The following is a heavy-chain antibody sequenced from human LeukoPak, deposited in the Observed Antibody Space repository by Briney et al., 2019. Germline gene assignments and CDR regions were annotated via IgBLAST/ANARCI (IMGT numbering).Heavy chain of an antibody. D-gene: IGHD3-10*01. Sequence: PSETLSLTCTVSGGSISGYYWSWIRQPAGEGLEWIGRIYSSGSTDYNPSLKSRVTMSVDTFKNQFSLKLSSVTAADTAVYYCARGSGNYYYYIEVWGKGTAVTVSS. CDR1: GGSISGYY. CDR2: IYSSGST. CDR3: ARGSGNYYYYIEV. J-gene: IGHJ6*03. V-gene: IGHV4-4*07.